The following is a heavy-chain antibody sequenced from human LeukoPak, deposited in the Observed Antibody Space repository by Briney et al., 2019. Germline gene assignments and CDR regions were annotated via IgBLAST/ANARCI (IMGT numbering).Heavy chain of an antibody. CDR2: IKGTGLTT. V-gene: IGHV3-11*04. J-gene: IGHJ6*03. Sequence: GRSLRLSCAASGFTFSDYYMSWIRQAPGKGLEWVSTIKGTGLTTYYADSVKGRFTISRDNAKNSLFLQMSGLRADDTAIYYCARAGELRYMDVWGKGTAVTVSS. CDR1: GFTFSDYY. CDR3: ARAGELRYMDV. D-gene: IGHD3-16*01.